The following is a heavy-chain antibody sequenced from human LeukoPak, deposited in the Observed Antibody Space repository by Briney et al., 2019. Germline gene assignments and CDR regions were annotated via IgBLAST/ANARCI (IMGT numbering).Heavy chain of an antibody. CDR3: ARDLFLGEGSGSYYKD. J-gene: IGHJ4*02. V-gene: IGHV1-18*01. CDR2: ISAYNGNT. Sequence: GASVKVSCKASGYTFTSYGISWVRQAPGQGLEWMGRISAYNGNTNYAQKLQGRVTMTTDTSTSTAYMELRSLRSDDTAVYYCARDLFLGEGSGSYYKDWGQGTLVTVSS. D-gene: IGHD3-10*01. CDR1: GYTFTSYG.